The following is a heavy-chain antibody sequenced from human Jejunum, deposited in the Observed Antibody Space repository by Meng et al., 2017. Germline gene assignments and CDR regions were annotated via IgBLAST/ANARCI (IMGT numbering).Heavy chain of an antibody. CDR1: GGSISSSNYY. CDR3: ARHLGHGDGLKIGFDY. J-gene: IGHJ4*02. Sequence: QLQLQASGPGLVKPSETLSLTCTVPGGSISSSNYYWGWLRQPPGKGLEWIGSINYSGNTYQNPSLKSRGTISVDTSKNQFSLTVSSVTAADTAVYYCARHLGHGDGLKIGFDYWGQGTLVTVSS. CDR2: INYSGNT. D-gene: IGHD4-17*01. V-gene: IGHV4-39*01.